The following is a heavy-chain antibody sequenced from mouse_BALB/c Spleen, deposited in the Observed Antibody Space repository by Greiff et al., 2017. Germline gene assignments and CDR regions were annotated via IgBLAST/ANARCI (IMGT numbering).Heavy chain of an antibody. CDR3: AKHTSSYYFDY. CDR2: IRGGGST. J-gene: IGHJ2*01. Sequence: VQLQQSGPGLVAPSQSLSITCTVSGFSLTDYGVSWIRQPPGKGLEWLGVIRGGGSTYYNSALKSRLSISKDNSKSQVFLKMNSLQTDDTAMYYCAKHTSSYYFDYWGQGTTLTVSS. CDR1: GFSLTDYG. V-gene: IGHV2-6-5*01.